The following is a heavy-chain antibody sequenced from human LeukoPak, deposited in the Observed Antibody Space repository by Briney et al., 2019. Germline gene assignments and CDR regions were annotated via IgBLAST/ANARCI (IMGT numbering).Heavy chain of an antibody. CDR1: GYSSTNLG. CDR3: AREVGITVADSFNP. V-gene: IGHV1-18*01. D-gene: IGHD6-13*01. Sequence: PVKPSCKASGYSSTNLGVSWVRQAPGHGLEWMGWIHIYRGNTNYAQKFHGRVTMTTDTSTSTVYMEVRGLRSDDTAMYYCAREVGITVADSFNPWGQGTLVTVSS. J-gene: IGHJ5*02. CDR2: IHIYRGNT.